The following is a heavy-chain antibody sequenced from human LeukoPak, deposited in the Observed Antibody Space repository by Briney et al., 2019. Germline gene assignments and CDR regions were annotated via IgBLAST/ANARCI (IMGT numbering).Heavy chain of an antibody. CDR1: GGSVSSGSYY. CDR2: IYYSGST. Sequence: PSETLSLTCTVSGGSVSSGSYYWSWIRQPLGEGLECIGYIYYSGSTNYNPSLKSRVTISVDTSKNQFSLKLSSVTAADTAVYYCARSSSGYQRLDYWGQGTLVTVSS. J-gene: IGHJ4*02. V-gene: IGHV4-61*01. CDR3: ARSSSGYQRLDY. D-gene: IGHD3-22*01.